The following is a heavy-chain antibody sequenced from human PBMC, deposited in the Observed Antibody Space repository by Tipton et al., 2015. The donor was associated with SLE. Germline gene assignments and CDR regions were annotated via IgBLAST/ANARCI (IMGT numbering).Heavy chain of an antibody. V-gene: IGHV4-59*01. D-gene: IGHD3/OR15-3a*01. CDR3: ARGPPGDWDD. CDR2: IYHSGST. CDR1: GGSITSYY. Sequence: TLSLTCTVAGGSITSYYWSWIRQPPGKGLEWIGYIYHSGSTNYNPSLKSRVTISVDTSKNQFSLKLNSVTAADTAVYYCARGPPGDWDDWGQGTLVTVSS. J-gene: IGHJ4*02.